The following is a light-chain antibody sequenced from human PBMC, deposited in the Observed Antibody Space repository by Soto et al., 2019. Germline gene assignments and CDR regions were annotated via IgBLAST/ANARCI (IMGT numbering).Light chain of an antibody. CDR1: QSVSSY. V-gene: IGKV3-20*01. J-gene: IGKJ1*01. CDR2: DAS. Sequence: EIVLTQSPATLSLSPGERATLSCRASQSVSSYLAWYQQKPGQAPRLLIYDASNRATDVPDRFSGSGSGTDFTLTISRLEPEDFAVYYCQQYGDSPVTFGQGTKVDI. CDR3: QQYGDSPVT.